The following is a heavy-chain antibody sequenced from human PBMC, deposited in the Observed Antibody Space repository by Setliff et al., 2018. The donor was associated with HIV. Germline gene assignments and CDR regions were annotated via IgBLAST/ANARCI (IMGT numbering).Heavy chain of an antibody. CDR3: VRELLGSGGTVPEVNFFDS. V-gene: IGHV4-39*07. CDR2: IYYSGST. CDR1: GASISSSGYY. J-gene: IGHJ4*02. Sequence: PSETLSLTCTVSGASISSSGYYWGWIRQPPGKGLEWIGTIYYSGSTYYNPSLKSRVTISVDTSKNQFSLKLSSVTAADTAVYYCVRELLGSGGTVPEVNFFDSWGQGTLVTVSS. D-gene: IGHD1-26*01.